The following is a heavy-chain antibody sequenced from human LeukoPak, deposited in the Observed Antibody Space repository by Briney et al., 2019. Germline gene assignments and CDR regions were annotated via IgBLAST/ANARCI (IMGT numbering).Heavy chain of an antibody. V-gene: IGHV3-23*01. CDR3: AKAAGRGYNYGDYFDY. Sequence: PGGSLRLSCAASGFTFSTYAMSWVRQAPGKGLEWVSLISGDGGSTYYADSVKGRFTISRDNSKNTLYVQMNSLRAEDTAVYYCAKAAGRGYNYGDYFDYWGQGTLVTVSS. CDR1: GFTFSTYA. CDR2: ISGDGGST. J-gene: IGHJ4*02. D-gene: IGHD5-18*01.